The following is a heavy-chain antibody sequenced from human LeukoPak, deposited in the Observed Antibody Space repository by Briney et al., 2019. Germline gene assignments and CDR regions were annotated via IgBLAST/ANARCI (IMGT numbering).Heavy chain of an antibody. D-gene: IGHD2-15*01. J-gene: IGHJ4*02. CDR3: ARGGGYCSGGSCYEFDY. Sequence: ASVKVSCKASGGTFSSYAISWVRQAPGQGLEWMGGIIPIFGTANYAQKFQGRVTMTTDTSTSTAYMELRSLRSDDTAVYYCARGGGYCSGGSCYEFDYWGQGTLVTVSS. V-gene: IGHV1-69*05. CDR1: GGTFSSYA. CDR2: IIPIFGTA.